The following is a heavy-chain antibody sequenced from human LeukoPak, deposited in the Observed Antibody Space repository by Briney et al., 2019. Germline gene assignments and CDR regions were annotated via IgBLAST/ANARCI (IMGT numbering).Heavy chain of an antibody. Sequence: GGSLRLSCVASGFSFSSYWMAWVRQAPGKGLEWVANIKYDGSLKFYVDSVKGRFTISRHNSKNTLYLQMSSLRTEDTAVYYCAAPSGVVRLGVWGQGTTVTVSS. D-gene: IGHD2-8*01. CDR2: IKYDGSLK. J-gene: IGHJ6*02. CDR1: GFSFSSYW. CDR3: AAPSGVVRLGV. V-gene: IGHV3-7*03.